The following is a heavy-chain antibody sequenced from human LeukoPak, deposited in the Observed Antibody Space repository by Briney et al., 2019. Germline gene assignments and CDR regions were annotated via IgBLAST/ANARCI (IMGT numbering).Heavy chain of an antibody. D-gene: IGHD3-10*01. J-gene: IGHJ4*02. Sequence: ASVKVSCKASGYTFTSYGISWVRQAPGQGLEWMGWISAYNGNTNYAQKLQGRVTMTTDTSTSTAYMELRSLRSDDTAVYCCARDPGRITMVRGVFDYWGQGTLVTVSS. CDR2: ISAYNGNT. CDR3: ARDPGRITMVRGVFDY. V-gene: IGHV1-18*04. CDR1: GYTFTSYG.